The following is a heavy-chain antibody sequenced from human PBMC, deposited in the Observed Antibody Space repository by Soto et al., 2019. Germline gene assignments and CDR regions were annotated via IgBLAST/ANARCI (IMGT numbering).Heavy chain of an antibody. Sequence: GASVKVSCKASGYTFTSYGISWVRQAPGQGLEWMGIINASSGSTSYAQKFQGRVTMTRDTSTSTVYMELSSLRSEDTAVYYCSWFGDAFDIWGQGTMVTVSS. D-gene: IGHD3-10*01. CDR2: INASSGST. CDR1: GYTFTSYG. V-gene: IGHV1-46*01. J-gene: IGHJ3*02. CDR3: SWFGDAFDI.